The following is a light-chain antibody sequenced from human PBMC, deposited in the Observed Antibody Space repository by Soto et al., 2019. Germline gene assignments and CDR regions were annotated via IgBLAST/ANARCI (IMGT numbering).Light chain of an antibody. J-gene: IGKJ4*01. CDR3: MEALQTPLT. CDR1: QSLMHSNGYNY. CDR2: LGS. Sequence: DIVMTQSPLSLPVTPGEPASISCRSRQSLMHSNGYNYLDWYLQKPGQSPQLLIFLGSIRAYGGCDRFSGSGTDTDFTLKISRVEAEDGGVYYCMEALQTPLTFGGGTKVEIK. V-gene: IGKV2-28*01.